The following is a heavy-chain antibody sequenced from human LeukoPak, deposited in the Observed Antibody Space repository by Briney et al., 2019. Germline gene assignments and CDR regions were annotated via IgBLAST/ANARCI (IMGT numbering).Heavy chain of an antibody. J-gene: IGHJ4*02. D-gene: IGHD3-22*01. V-gene: IGHV3-23*01. Sequence: PGGSLRLSCAPSGFTFSSYAMSGVRQAPGEGLEWVSAISGSGGSTYYADSVKGRFTISRDNSKNTLYLQMNSLRAEDTAVYYCAKDREGSRITDSSGYFDYWGQGTLVTVSS. CDR3: AKDREGSRITDSSGYFDY. CDR2: ISGSGGST. CDR1: GFTFSSYA.